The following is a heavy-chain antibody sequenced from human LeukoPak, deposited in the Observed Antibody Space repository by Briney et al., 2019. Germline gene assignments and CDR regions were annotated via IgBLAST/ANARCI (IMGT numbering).Heavy chain of an antibody. CDR2: IYYSGST. D-gene: IGHD4-11*01. CDR1: GGSISSGDYY. CDR3: ARTYSNYEFDY. V-gene: IGHV4-30-4*01. Sequence: PSETLSLTCTVSGGSISSGDYYWSWIRQPPGKGLEWIGYIYYSGSTYYNPPLKSRVTISVDTSKNQFSLKLSSVTAADTAVYYCARTYSNYEFDYWGQGTLVTVSS. J-gene: IGHJ4*02.